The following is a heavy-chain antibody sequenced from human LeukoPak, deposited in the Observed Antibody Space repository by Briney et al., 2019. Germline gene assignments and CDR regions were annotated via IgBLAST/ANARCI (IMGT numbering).Heavy chain of an antibody. D-gene: IGHD3-16*01. J-gene: IGHJ2*01. Sequence: GSSVKVSCKASGYTFSGFYMNWLRQAPGQGPEWMGWINPNSGVTNYAQKFQGRVTMTRDTSINTAFMELSGLTFDDTAVYYCGSVRGILSYFDLWGRGTLVTVSS. V-gene: IGHV1-2*02. CDR3: GSVRGILSYFDL. CDR1: GYTFSGFY. CDR2: INPNSGVT.